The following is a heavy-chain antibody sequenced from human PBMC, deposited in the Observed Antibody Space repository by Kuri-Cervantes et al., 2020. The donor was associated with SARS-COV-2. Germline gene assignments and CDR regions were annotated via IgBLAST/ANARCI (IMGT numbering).Heavy chain of an antibody. CDR3: ARADCSGGSCPED. CDR2: MNPNSGNT. D-gene: IGHD2-15*01. Sequence: ASVKVSCKASGYTFTSYGISWMRQAPGQGLEWMGWMNPNSGNTGYAQKFQGRVTMTRNTSISTAYMELSSLRSEDTAVYYRARADCSGGSCPEDWGQGTLVTVSS. J-gene: IGHJ4*02. V-gene: IGHV1-8*02. CDR1: GYTFTSYG.